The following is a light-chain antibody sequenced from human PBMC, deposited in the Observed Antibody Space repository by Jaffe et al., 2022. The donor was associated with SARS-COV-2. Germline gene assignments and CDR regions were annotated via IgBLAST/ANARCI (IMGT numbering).Light chain of an antibody. Sequence: QSVLTQPPSVSGAPGQRVTISCTGSSSNIGAGCDVHWYQHLPGTAPKLLIYGNTNRPSGVPDRFSGSKSGTSASLVITGLQADDEADYYCQSFDSSLSGSKVFGGGTKLTVL. J-gene: IGLJ2*01. CDR3: QSFDSSLSGSKV. CDR2: GNT. V-gene: IGLV1-40*01. CDR1: SSNIGAGCD.